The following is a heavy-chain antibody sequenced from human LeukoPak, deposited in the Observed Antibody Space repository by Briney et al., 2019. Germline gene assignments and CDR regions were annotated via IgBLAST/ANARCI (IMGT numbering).Heavy chain of an antibody. J-gene: IGHJ5*02. D-gene: IGHD2-2*02. Sequence: SVKVSCKASGGTFSSYAISWVRQAPGQGLEWMGGIIPIFGTANYAQKFQGRATITADESTSTAYMELSSLRSEDTAVYYCARDRNPSDIVVVPAAIDAGWFDPWGQGTLVTVSS. V-gene: IGHV1-69*13. CDR1: GGTFSSYA. CDR3: ARDRNPSDIVVVPAAIDAGWFDP. CDR2: IIPIFGTA.